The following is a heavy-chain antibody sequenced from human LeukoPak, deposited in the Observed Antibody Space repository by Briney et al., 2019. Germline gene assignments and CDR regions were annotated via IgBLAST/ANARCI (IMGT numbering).Heavy chain of an antibody. CDR1: GASISSTSYY. V-gene: IGHV4-61*02. D-gene: IGHD4-17*01. CDR3: ARGEDDYGDYVHDY. J-gene: IGHJ4*02. Sequence: PSETLSLTCTVSGASISSTSYYWSWIRQPAGKGLEWIGRIYANGGTTYNPSLKSRVTISLDTSKNQFSLKLSSVTAADTAVYYCARGEDDYGDYVHDYWGQGTLVTVSS. CDR2: IYANGGT.